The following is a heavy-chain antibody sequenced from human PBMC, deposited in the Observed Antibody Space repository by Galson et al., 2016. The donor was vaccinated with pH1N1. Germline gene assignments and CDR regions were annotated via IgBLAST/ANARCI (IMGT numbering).Heavy chain of an antibody. V-gene: IGHV3-20*04. D-gene: IGHD3-10*01. CDR2: INWNGGNT. Sequence: SLRLSCAASGFTFDDYGMIWVRQRPGKGLEWVSAINWNGGNTGYADPVKGRFTISRDDAKNSLFLQMNSLRAEDTALYYCARNYYGSGNYYKPVGFYYMDVWGKGTTVTVSS. J-gene: IGHJ6*03. CDR1: GFTFDDYG. CDR3: ARNYYGSGNYYKPVGFYYMDV.